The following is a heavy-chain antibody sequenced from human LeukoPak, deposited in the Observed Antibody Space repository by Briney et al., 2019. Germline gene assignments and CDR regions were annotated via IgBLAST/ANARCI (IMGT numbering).Heavy chain of an antibody. D-gene: IGHD3-10*01. CDR1: GFTFDDYA. Sequence: PGGSLRLSCAASGFTFDDYAMHWVRQAPGKGLEWVSGISWNSGSIGYADSVKGRFTISRDNAKNSLYLQMNSLRAEDTAVYYCARGQTYYYGSGSSDYWGQGTLVTVSS. J-gene: IGHJ4*02. CDR3: ARGQTYYYGSGSSDY. CDR2: ISWNSGSI. V-gene: IGHV3-9*01.